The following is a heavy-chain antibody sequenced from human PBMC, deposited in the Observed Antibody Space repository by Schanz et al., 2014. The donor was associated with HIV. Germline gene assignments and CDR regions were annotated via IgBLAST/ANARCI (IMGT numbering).Heavy chain of an antibody. J-gene: IGHJ4*02. Sequence: QVHLVQSGAEVKKPGASVKVSCKASGYTFTSYDINWVRQAPGQGLEWMGRISAYNGNTNYVQKFQGRVTMTTDTSTSTAYMELRSLRSDDTAVYYCANEGLTGFIDYWGQGTLVTVSS. D-gene: IGHD6-25*01. CDR2: ISAYNGNT. CDR3: ANEGLTGFIDY. V-gene: IGHV1-18*01. CDR1: GYTFTSYD.